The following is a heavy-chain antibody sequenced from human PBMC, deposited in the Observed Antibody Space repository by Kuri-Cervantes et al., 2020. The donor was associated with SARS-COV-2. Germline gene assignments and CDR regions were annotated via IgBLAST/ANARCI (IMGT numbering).Heavy chain of an antibody. J-gene: IGHJ3*02. V-gene: IGHV1-69*06. CDR1: GDTFSSYA. CDR2: IIPIFGTT. Sequence: SVKVSCKASGDTFSSYAISWVRQAPGQGLEWMGGIIPIFGTTNYAQKFQGRVTITADKSTSTAYMELSSLRSEDTAVYYCASVQWLAAFDIWGQGTMVTVSS. D-gene: IGHD6-19*01. CDR3: ASVQWLAAFDI.